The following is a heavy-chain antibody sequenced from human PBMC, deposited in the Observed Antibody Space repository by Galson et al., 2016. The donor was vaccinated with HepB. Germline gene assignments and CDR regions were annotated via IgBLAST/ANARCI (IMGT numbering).Heavy chain of an antibody. CDR1: GGSISSRGYY. Sequence: TLSLTCTVSGGSISSRGYYWSWIRQHPGKGLEWIGYIYYSGGTYYNPSLQSRLTISLDTSKNHFSLKLDSVTAADTAVYYCAGYEVVSFDYWGQGTLVTVPS. J-gene: IGHJ4*02. CDR2: IYYSGGT. V-gene: IGHV4-31*03. CDR3: AGYEVVSFDY. D-gene: IGHD2-15*01.